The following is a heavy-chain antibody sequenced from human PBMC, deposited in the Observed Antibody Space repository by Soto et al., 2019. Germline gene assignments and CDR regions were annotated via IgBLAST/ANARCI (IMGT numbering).Heavy chain of an antibody. D-gene: IGHD3-3*01. CDR1: GFTVSSNY. CDR2: IYSGGST. Sequence: PVGSLRLSCAASGFTVSSNYMSWVRQAPGKGLEWVSVIYSGGSTYYADSVKGRFTISRDNSKNTLYLQMNSLRAEDTAVYYCARDYAIFGDYYYYYGMDVWGQGTTVTVSS. V-gene: IGHV3-53*01. J-gene: IGHJ6*02. CDR3: ARDYAIFGDYYYYYGMDV.